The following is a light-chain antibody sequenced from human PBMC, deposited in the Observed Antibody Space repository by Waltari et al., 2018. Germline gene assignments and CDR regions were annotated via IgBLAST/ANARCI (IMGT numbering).Light chain of an antibody. CDR3: NAYTSDNTFV. CDR2: DVS. CDR1: SSDVGGYNY. Sequence: QSALTQPASVSGSPGQSITISCTGTSSDVGGYNYVSWYQHYPAKAPILLIYDVSQPPSPVSNSYYATRSGNTASLTISGLQAEDEADYYCNAYTSDNTFVFGTGTKVTV. V-gene: IGLV2-14*03. J-gene: IGLJ1*01.